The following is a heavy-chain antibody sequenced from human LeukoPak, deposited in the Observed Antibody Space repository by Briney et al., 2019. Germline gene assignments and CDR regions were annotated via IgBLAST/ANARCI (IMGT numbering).Heavy chain of an antibody. CDR1: GGSLSGAY. CDR3: ARGPVRLVRPFDY. V-gene: IGHV4-34*01. D-gene: IGHD3-9*01. J-gene: IGHJ4*02. Sequence: PSETLSLTCSVQGGSLSGAYWTWIRQPPGKGLEWIGEINHTGSTNYNPSLKSRVTMSADTPKNQFSLNLTSVTAADTAVYYCARGPVRLVRPFDYWGQGTLVTVSS. CDR2: INHTGST.